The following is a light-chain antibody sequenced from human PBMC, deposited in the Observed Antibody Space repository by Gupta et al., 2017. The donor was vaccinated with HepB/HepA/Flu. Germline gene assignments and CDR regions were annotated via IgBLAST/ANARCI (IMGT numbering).Light chain of an antibody. Sequence: SSELTQPPSVSVSTGQTAIITCSGDALADQYSYWFQQRPCQAPLLIISQDKKRPSGIPERFSGSSSGTTATLTISGVQAEDEADYYCQSADSSGSIYVFGPGTWVSVL. CDR2: QDK. J-gene: IGLJ1*01. V-gene: IGLV3-25*03. CDR1: ALADQY. CDR3: QSADSSGSIYV.